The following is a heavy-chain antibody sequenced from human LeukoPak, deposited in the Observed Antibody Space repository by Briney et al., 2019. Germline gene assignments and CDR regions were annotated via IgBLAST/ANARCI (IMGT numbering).Heavy chain of an antibody. Sequence: GGSLRLSCAASGFTFPNYWMSWVRQAPGKGLEWVANIKVDGSEKYYVDAVQGRFTISRDNAKNSLYLQMNSLRAEDTAVYYCARSDDSILDYWGQGTLVTVSS. V-gene: IGHV3-7*01. CDR2: IKVDGSEK. CDR3: ARSDDSILDY. D-gene: IGHD3-3*01. CDR1: GFTFPNYW. J-gene: IGHJ4*02.